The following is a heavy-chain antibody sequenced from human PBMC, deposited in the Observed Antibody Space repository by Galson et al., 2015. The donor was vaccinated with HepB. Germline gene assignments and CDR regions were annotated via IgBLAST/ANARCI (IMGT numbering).Heavy chain of an antibody. D-gene: IGHD5-12*01. CDR2: IYPGDSDT. CDR1: GYSFTSYW. Sequence: QSGAEVKKPGESLKISCKGSGYSFTSYWIGWVRQMPGKGLEWMGIIYPGDSDTRYSPSFQGQVTISADKSISTAYLQWSSLKAPDTAMYYCARLGRTGGYDMGWFDPWGQGTLVTVSS. V-gene: IGHV5-51*03. J-gene: IGHJ5*02. CDR3: ARLGRTGGYDMGWFDP.